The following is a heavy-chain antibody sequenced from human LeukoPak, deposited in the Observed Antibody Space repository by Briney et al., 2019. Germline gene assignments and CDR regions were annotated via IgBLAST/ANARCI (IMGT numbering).Heavy chain of an antibody. CDR2: IFSNGVNK. Sequence: GGALRLSCAASGFTFNSYDMHWVRQAPGKGLEWVAIIFSNGVNKYCADSMKGRSTISRDTSKNTLFLEMESLRTEDTAVYYCARHRGSIFEGYMDVWGKGTTVTVSS. V-gene: IGHV3-33*01. J-gene: IGHJ6*03. CDR3: ARHRGSIFEGYMDV. CDR1: GFTFNSYD. D-gene: IGHD3-9*01.